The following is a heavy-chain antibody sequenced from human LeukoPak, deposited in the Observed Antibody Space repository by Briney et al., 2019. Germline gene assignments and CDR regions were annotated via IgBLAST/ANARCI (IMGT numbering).Heavy chain of an antibody. J-gene: IGHJ6*03. Sequence: TSETLSLTCTVSGGSISSYYWSWIRQPPGKGLEWIGYIYFSGSTNYKPSLKSRVTISVDTSKNQFSLKLSSVTAADTAVYYCAREFLTMVRGVIITLDYYYYYMDVWGKGTTVTVSS. D-gene: IGHD3-10*01. CDR3: AREFLTMVRGVIITLDYYYYYMDV. V-gene: IGHV4-59*12. CDR2: IYFSGST. CDR1: GGSISSYY.